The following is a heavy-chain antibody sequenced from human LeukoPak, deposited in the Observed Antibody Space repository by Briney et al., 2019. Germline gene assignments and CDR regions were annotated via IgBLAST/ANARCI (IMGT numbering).Heavy chain of an antibody. CDR1: GFPFSSYS. CDR3: AKVGTYEILTGYSPHLDY. V-gene: IGHV3-21*04. CDR2: ISSSSSYI. Sequence: GGSLRLSCAASGFPFSSYSMNWVRQAPGKGLEWVSSISSSSSYIYYADSVKGRFTISRDNSKDTLYLQLNSLRAEDTAVYYCAKVGTYEILTGYSPHLDYWGQGTLVTVSS. D-gene: IGHD3-9*01. J-gene: IGHJ4*02.